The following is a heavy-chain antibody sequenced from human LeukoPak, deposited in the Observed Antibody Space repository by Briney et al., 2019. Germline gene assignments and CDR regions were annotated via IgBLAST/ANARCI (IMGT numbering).Heavy chain of an antibody. CDR2: TIPIFGTA. CDR1: GGTFSSYA. J-gene: IGHJ4*02. D-gene: IGHD5-24*01. Sequence: SVKVSCKASGGTFSSYAISWVRQAPGQGLEWMGGTIPIFGTANYAQKFQGRVTITADESTSTAYMELSSLRSEDTAVYYCASGDGYNMWIPWGWGQGTLVTVSS. CDR3: ASGDGYNMWIPWG. V-gene: IGHV1-69*13.